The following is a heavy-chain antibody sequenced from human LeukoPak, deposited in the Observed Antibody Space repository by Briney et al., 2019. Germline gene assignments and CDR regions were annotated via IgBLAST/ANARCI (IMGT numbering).Heavy chain of an antibody. V-gene: IGHV1-18*01. Sequence: ASVKVSCKASGYTFTSYGIGWVRQAPGQGLEWMGWISAYNGNTNYAQKLQGRVTMTTDTSTSTAYMELRSLRSDDTAVYYCARLRYYYDSSGPAPFDYWGQGTLVTVSS. CDR1: GYTFTSYG. CDR2: ISAYNGNT. J-gene: IGHJ4*02. D-gene: IGHD3-22*01. CDR3: ARLRYYYDSSGPAPFDY.